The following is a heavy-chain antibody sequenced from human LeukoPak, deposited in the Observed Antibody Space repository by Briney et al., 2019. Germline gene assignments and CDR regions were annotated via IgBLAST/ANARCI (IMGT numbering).Heavy chain of an antibody. CDR2: ISRGGST. J-gene: IGHJ4*02. CDR1: GFSFSNNE. D-gene: IGHD3-22*01. Sequence: PGGSLRLSCEASGFSFSNNEMNWVRQAPGRGLEWVSYISRGGSTYYADSVKGRFTISRHNSKNTLYLQMNSLRAEDTAVYYCANGGYYDSSGYLTGSDYWGQGTLVTVSS. V-gene: IGHV3-23*01. CDR3: ANGGYYDSSGYLTGSDY.